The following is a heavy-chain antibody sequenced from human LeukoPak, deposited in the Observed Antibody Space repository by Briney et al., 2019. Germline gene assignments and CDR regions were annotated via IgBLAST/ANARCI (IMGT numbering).Heavy chain of an antibody. J-gene: IGHJ4*02. CDR1: RDSITSSDYH. D-gene: IGHD6-19*01. V-gene: IGHV4-39*01. CDR2: TYYSGNT. CDR3: ARRAAHGGWRFDY. Sequence: SETLSLTCTVSRDSITSSDYHWDWIRQPPGKGLEWIGTTYYSGNTYYNPSLDSRATISVDASKTQFSLKLRSVTAADTAVYHCARRAAHGGWRFDYWGQGTLVTVSS.